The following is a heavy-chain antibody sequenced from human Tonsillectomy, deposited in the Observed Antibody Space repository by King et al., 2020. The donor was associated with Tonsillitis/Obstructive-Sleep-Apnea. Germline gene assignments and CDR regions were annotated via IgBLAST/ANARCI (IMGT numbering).Heavy chain of an antibody. D-gene: IGHD2-15*01. CDR2: INHSGST. CDR3: ARGQNVVVVAATSYYFDY. CDR1: GGSFSGYY. V-gene: IGHV4-34*01. J-gene: IGHJ4*02. Sequence: VQLQQWGAGLLKPSETLSLTFAVYGGSFSGYYWSWIRQPPGKGLEWIGEINHSGSTNYNPSLKSRVTISVDTSKNQFALKLSSVTAADTAVYYCARGQNVVVVAATSYYFDYWGQGTLVTVSS.